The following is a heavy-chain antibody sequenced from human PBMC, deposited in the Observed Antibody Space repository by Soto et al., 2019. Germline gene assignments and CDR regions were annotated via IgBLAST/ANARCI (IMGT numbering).Heavy chain of an antibody. CDR1: GFTFSSYA. Sequence: GGSLRLSCAASGFTFSSYAMSWVRQAPGKGLEWVSAISGSGGSTYYADSVKGRFTISRDNSKNTLYLQMNSLRAEDTAVFYCARDWTPTRAVDTSFDEWGEGTLVTVSS. J-gene: IGHJ4*02. CDR3: ARDWTPTRAVDTSFDE. V-gene: IGHV3-23*01. CDR2: ISGSGGST. D-gene: IGHD5-18*01.